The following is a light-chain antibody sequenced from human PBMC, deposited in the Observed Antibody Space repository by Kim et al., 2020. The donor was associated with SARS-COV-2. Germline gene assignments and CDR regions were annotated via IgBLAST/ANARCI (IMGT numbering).Light chain of an antibody. CDR2: DAS. J-gene: IGKJ2*01. V-gene: IGKV1-5*01. CDR1: QSISGW. Sequence: DIQMTQSPTTLSASVGDRVTITCRASQSISGWLAWYQQKPGKAPNLLIYDASTLENGVPSRFSGSGSGTQFTLTINSLQPDDFATYYCQQYTGFPYTFGQGTNLEIK. CDR3: QQYTGFPYT.